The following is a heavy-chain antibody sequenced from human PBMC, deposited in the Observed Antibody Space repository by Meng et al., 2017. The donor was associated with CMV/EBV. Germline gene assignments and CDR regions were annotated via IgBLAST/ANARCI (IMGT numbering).Heavy chain of an antibody. Sequence: ESGGCLVRPGGCLRLFCADYGFTFSDYWMHWVRQAPGEGPVWVSRIDTDGTVTSYAESVRGRFTISRDNSKNTLYLQMNDLRAGDSGVYYCVRDLVGNRDSWGHGTLVTVSS. CDR1: GFTFSDYW. D-gene: IGHD1-14*01. CDR3: VRDLVGNRDS. CDR2: IDTDGTVT. V-gene: IGHV3-74*03. J-gene: IGHJ5*01.